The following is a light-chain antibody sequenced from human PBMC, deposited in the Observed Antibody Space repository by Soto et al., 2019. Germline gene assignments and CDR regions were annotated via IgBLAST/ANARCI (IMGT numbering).Light chain of an antibody. CDR2: GAS. CDR3: QQYNSFWT. Sequence: EIVLTQSPGTLSLSPGERATLSCRASQTVSSNYLAWYQQKPGQAPRLVIYGASNRATGIPDRFSASGSGTDFTLTISSLQPDDFATYYCQQYNSFWTFGQGTKVDIK. CDR1: QTVSSNY. V-gene: IGKV3-20*01. J-gene: IGKJ1*01.